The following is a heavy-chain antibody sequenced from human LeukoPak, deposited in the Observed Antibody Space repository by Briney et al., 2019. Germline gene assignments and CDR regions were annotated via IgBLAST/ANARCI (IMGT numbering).Heavy chain of an antibody. V-gene: IGHV3-23*01. CDR2: ISGSGGST. J-gene: IGHJ4*02. D-gene: IGHD3-22*01. Sequence: GGSLRLSCAASGFTFSSYAMSWVRQAPGKGLEWVSAISGSGGSTYYADSVKGRFTISRDNSKNSLYLQMNSLRAEDTAVYYCARDDYYDSSGLDYWGQGTLVTVSS. CDR3: ARDDYYDSSGLDY. CDR1: GFTFSSYA.